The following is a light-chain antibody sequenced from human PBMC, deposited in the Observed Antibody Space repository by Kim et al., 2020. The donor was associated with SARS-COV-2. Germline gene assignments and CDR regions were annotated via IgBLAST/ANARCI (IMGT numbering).Light chain of an antibody. CDR2: AAS. CDR3: QKYNSDPLT. Sequence: ASVGDRVTITCRASQSISNYLAWYQQKPGEVPKLLIYAASTLQSVVPSRFSGSGSGTDFTLTISSLQPEDVATYYCQKYNSDPLTFGQGTRLEIK. J-gene: IGKJ5*01. CDR1: QSISNY. V-gene: IGKV1-27*01.